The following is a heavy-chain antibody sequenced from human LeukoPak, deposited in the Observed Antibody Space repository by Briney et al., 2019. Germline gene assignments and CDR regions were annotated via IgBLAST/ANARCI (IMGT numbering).Heavy chain of an antibody. CDR3: ARVGQYSYGYLDY. J-gene: IGHJ4*02. CDR2: ISRSGSTK. CDR1: GFTFSDYN. V-gene: IGHV3-11*01. D-gene: IGHD5-18*01. Sequence: PGGSLRLSCAASGFTFSDYNMRWIRQAPGKGLEWVSSISRSGSTKYYADSVKGRFTISRDNAKNSLFLQMNSLRAEDTAVYYCARVGQYSYGYLDYWGQGTLVTVSS.